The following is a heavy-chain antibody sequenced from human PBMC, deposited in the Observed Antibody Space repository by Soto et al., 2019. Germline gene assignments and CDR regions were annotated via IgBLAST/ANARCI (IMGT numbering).Heavy chain of an antibody. J-gene: IGHJ6*02. CDR1: GFSLSNARMG. V-gene: IGHV2-26*01. Sequence: SGPTLVNPRETLTLTCTVSGFSLSNARMGVSWIRQPPGKALEWLAHIFSNDEKSYSTSLKSRLTISKDTSKSQVVLTMTNMDPVDTATYYCARAXLTRIYQTYYYYYGMDVWGQGTTVTVSS. CDR3: ARAXLTRIYQTYYYYYGMDV. D-gene: IGHD5-12*01. CDR2: IFSNDEK.